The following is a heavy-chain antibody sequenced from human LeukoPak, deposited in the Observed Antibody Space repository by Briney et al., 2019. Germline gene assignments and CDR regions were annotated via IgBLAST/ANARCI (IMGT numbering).Heavy chain of an antibody. J-gene: IGHJ4*02. V-gene: IGHV4-34*01. CDR1: GGSFNGYY. CDR2: INHSGST. Sequence: PSETLSLTCAVYGGSFNGYYWSWIRQPPGKGLEWIGEINHSGSTNYNPSLKSRVTISVDTSKNQFSLKLSSVTAADTAVYYCARKSGWYAYYFDYWGQGTLVTVSS. D-gene: IGHD6-19*01. CDR3: ARKSGWYAYYFDY.